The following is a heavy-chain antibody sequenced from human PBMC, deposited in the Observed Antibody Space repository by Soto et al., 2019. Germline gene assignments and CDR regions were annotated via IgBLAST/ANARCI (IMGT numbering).Heavy chain of an antibody. CDR2: ISEYTGNT. CDR3: ARANGGSHFDS. J-gene: IGHJ4*02. CDR1: CYTFTSYG. V-gene: IGHV1-18*04. D-gene: IGHD2-8*01. Sequence: QVQLVQSGAEVKNPGASVKVSCRASCYTFTSYGISLVRQAPGQGLDWMGWISEYTGNTNYAQKLQGRVTMTTDTSTSTAYMELRRLRSADTAVYYCARANGGSHFDSWGTGTLVAVSS.